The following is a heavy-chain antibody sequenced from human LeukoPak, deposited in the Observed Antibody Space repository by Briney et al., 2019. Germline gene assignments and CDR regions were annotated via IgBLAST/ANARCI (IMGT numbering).Heavy chain of an antibody. CDR2: IYWNDDK. CDR1: GFSLSNTGVG. J-gene: IGHJ5*02. CDR3: AHSINPDIRVTRGLIVDWFDP. V-gene: IGHV2-5*01. Sequence: SGPTLVNPTQTLTLTCTFSGFSLSNTGVGVGWIRQPPGKALEWLALIYWNDDKHYSPSLKSRLTITKDTSKTQVVLTMTNMDPVDTATYYCAHSINPDIRVTRGLIVDWFDPWGQGTLVTVSS. D-gene: IGHD3-16*02.